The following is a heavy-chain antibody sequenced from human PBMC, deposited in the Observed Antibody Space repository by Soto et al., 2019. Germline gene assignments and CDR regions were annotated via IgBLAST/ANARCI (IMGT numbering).Heavy chain of an antibody. CDR1: GFTFSSYS. CDR2: IGGSSSTI. Sequence: PGGSLRLSCATFGFTFSSYSMNWVRQAPGKGLEWISYIGGSSSTIYYADSVKGRFTISRDNAKNSMYLQMNSLRAEDTDVYYCARALGGDSCSWGQGTLVTVSS. CDR3: ARALGGDSCS. J-gene: IGHJ5*02. D-gene: IGHD2-15*01. V-gene: IGHV3-48*01.